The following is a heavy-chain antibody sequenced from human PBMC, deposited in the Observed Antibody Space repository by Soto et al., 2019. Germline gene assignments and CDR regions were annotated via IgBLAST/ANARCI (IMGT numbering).Heavy chain of an antibody. D-gene: IGHD2-2*01. CDR3: AREASVLIPAAQTSRFDX. CDR2: ISPYSGYT. CDR1: GYSFMKYG. Sequence: ASVKVSCKGFGYSFMKYGINWVRQAPGQGLEWVGWISPYSGYTHSAQKFHGRITLTTDTAASTAYMELRILRSADTALYYCAREASVLIPAAQTSRFDXWGQGTLVTVSX. V-gene: IGHV1-18*01. J-gene: IGHJ4*02.